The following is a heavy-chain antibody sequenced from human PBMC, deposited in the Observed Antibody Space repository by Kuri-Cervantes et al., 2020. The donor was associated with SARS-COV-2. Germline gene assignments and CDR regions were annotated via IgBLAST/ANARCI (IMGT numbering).Heavy chain of an antibody. CDR1: GYTFTSYG. CDR2: ISAYNGNT. J-gene: IGHJ4*02. V-gene: IGHV1-18*01. Sequence: ASVKVSCKASGYTFTSYGISWVRQAPGQGLEWMGWISAYNGNTNYAQKFQERVPITRDMSTSTAYMELSSLRSEDTAVYYCAADRGYGDYAKLDYWGQGTRVTVSS. CDR3: AADRGYGDYAKLDY. D-gene: IGHD4-17*01.